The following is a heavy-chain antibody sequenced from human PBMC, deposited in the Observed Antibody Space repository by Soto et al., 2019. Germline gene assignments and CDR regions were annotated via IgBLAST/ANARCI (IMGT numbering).Heavy chain of an antibody. J-gene: IGHJ4*02. D-gene: IGHD3-10*01. V-gene: IGHV1-18*01. CDR1: GYTFTSYA. CDR2: ISAYNGNT. CDR3: EGGWFGWLGYYFGY. Sequence: QVQLVQSGAEVSKPGASVKVSCKASGYTFTSYAISWVRQAPGQGLAWMGWISAYNGNTNSAQKHQGKVTMTTDTSTITANMELRRLRPGDTAVYDCEGGWFGWLGYYFGYWGQGTLVTVSS.